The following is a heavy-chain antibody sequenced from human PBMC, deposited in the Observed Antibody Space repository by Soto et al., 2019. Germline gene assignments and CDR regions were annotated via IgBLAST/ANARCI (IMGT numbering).Heavy chain of an antibody. J-gene: IGHJ6*03. CDR3: ARGLAAPYYYYYMDV. CDR2: IWYDGSNK. V-gene: IGHV3-33*01. CDR1: GFTFSSYG. Sequence: GGSLRLSCAASGFTFSSYGMHWVRQAPGKGLEWVAVIWYDGSNKYYADSVKGRFTISRDNSKNTLYLQMNSLRAEDTAVYYCARGLAAPYYYYYMDVWGKGTTVTVPS. D-gene: IGHD6-6*01.